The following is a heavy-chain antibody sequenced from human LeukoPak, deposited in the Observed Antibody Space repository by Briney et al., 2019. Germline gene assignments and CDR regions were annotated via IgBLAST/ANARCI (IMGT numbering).Heavy chain of an antibody. V-gene: IGHV1-8*01. Sequence: ASVKVSCKASGYTFTSYDINWVRQTTGQGLEWMGWMSPSSGNVDFARKFQGRVTMTRDTSISTAYMELSTLTSEDTAVYYCGRGVTAGVDYWGQGTLVTVSS. CDR2: MSPSSGNV. CDR1: GYTFTSYD. CDR3: GRGVTAGVDY. J-gene: IGHJ4*02. D-gene: IGHD5-18*01.